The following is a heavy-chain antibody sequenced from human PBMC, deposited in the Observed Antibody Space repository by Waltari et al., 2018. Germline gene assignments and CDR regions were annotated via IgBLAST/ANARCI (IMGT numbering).Heavy chain of an antibody. CDR3: ARAFYDSSGKRGDDAFDI. D-gene: IGHD3-22*01. J-gene: IGHJ3*02. Sequence: QVQLVESGGGVVQPGRSLRLSCAASGFTFRSYGMHWVRQAPGKGLEWGAVIWYDGSNKYYADSGKVRFTISRDNSKNTLYLQMNSLRAEDTAVYYCARAFYDSSGKRGDDAFDIWGQGTMVTVSS. CDR1: GFTFRSYG. CDR2: IWYDGSNK. V-gene: IGHV3-33*01.